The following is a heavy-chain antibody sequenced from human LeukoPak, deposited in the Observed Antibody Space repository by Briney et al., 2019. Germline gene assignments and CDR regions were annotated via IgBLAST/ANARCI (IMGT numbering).Heavy chain of an antibody. D-gene: IGHD3-16*01. V-gene: IGHV6-1*01. CDR1: GDILSSNTGA. CDR2: TYYRSKWYY. J-gene: IGHJ4*02. Sequence: PSQTLSLTCALSGDILSSNTGAWDWVRQSRSGGREWLVRTYYRSKWYYEYAVSVRSRLTINADASKNQFPLQLNSVTPEDTAVYYRARDPSDDQGLDYWGQGTLVTVSS. CDR3: ARDPSDDQGLDY.